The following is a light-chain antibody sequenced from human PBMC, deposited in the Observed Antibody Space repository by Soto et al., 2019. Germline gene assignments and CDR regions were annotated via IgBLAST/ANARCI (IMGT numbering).Light chain of an antibody. V-gene: IGKV3-20*01. Sequence: EIVLPQSPGALSLSPGERATLSCRASQSVSSSYLAWYQQKPDQAPRLLIYGASSRATGIPDRFSGSGSGTDFTLTISRLEPEDFAVYYCQQYGSSPRTFGQGT. CDR1: QSVSSSY. CDR2: GAS. J-gene: IGKJ1*01. CDR3: QQYGSSPRT.